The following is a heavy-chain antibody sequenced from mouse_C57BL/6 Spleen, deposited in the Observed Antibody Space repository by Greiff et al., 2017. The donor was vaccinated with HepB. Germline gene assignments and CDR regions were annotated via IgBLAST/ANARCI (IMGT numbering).Heavy chain of an antibody. V-gene: IGHV1-82*01. Sequence: VMLVESGPELVKPGASVKISCKASGYAFSSSWMNWVKQRPGKGLEWIGRIYPGDGDTNYNGKFKGKATLTADKSSSTAYMQLSSLTSEDSAVYFCAIPYDYDFDYWGQGTTLTVSS. CDR1: GYAFSSSW. J-gene: IGHJ2*01. CDR3: AIPYDYDFDY. D-gene: IGHD2-4*01. CDR2: IYPGDGDT.